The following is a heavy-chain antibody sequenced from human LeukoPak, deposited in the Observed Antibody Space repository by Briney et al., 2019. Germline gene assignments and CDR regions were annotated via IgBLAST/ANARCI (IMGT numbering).Heavy chain of an antibody. V-gene: IGHV3-30*02. Sequence: QPGGSLRLACASSGFSFSTYDMHWVRQAPGKGLEWVTLIRFDGSNKYYADSVKGRFTISRDNSKNTLYLQMNSLRAEDTALYYCARVKQHNWFDPWGQGTLVTVSS. CDR2: IRFDGSNK. D-gene: IGHD1/OR15-1a*01. CDR3: ARVKQHNWFDP. J-gene: IGHJ5*02. CDR1: GFSFSTYD.